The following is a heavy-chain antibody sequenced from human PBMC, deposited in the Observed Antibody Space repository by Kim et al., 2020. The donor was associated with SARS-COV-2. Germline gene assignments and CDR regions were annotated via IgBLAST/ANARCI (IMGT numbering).Heavy chain of an antibody. Sequence: SSSYIYYADSVKGRFTISRDNAKNSLYLQMNSLRAEDTAVYYCARDLVDYWGQGTLVTVSS. CDR3: ARDLVDY. J-gene: IGHJ4*02. CDR2: SSSYI. V-gene: IGHV3-21*01.